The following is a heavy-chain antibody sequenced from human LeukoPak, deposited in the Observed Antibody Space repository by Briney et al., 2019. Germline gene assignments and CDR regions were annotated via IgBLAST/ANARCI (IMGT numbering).Heavy chain of an antibody. Sequence: SETLSLTCTVSGGSISSYYWSWIRQPPGKGLEWIGYFYYSGSTNYNPSLKSRVTISVETSKNQLSLKLSSVTAADTAVYYCARLVSSDSRGYHVTHFDFWGQGTPVTVSS. CDR2: FYYSGST. CDR1: GGSISSYY. J-gene: IGHJ4*02. V-gene: IGHV4-59*08. CDR3: ARLVSSDSRGYHVTHFDF. D-gene: IGHD3-22*01.